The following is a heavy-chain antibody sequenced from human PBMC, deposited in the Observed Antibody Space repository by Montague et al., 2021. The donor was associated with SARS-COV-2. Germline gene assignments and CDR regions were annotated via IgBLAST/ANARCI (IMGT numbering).Heavy chain of an antibody. J-gene: IGHJ3*02. Sequence: SETLSLTCTVSGGSISSYYWSWIRQPPGKGLEWIGYIYYSGSTNYNPSLKSRVTISVDTSKNQFSLKLSSVTAADTAVYYCVRQENSSGWFKPDAFDIWGQGTMVTVSS. CDR1: GGSISSYY. CDR2: IYYSGST. CDR3: VRQENSSGWFKPDAFDI. D-gene: IGHD6-19*01. V-gene: IGHV4-59*08.